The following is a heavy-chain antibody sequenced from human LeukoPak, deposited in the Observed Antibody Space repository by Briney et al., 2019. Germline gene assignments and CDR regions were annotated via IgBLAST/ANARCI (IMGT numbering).Heavy chain of an antibody. V-gene: IGHV4-4*02. CDR3: ARALVIRVWFDP. CDR2: IYHSGST. J-gene: IGHJ5*02. Sequence: SETLSLTCSVSGGSISSSNWWSWVRQPPGKGLEWIVEIYHSGSTNYNPSLKNRVTITADKSKNQSSLKLSSVTAADTAGYYCARALVIRVWFDPWGQGTLVTVSS. D-gene: IGHD3-9*01. CDR1: GGSISSSNW.